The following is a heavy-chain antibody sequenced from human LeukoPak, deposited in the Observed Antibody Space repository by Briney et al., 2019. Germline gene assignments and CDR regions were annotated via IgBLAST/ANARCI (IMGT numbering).Heavy chain of an antibody. Sequence: QSGGSLRLSCAASRFTFSSYAMSWVRQAPGKGLEWVSAISGSGGSTYYADSVKGRFTISRDNSKNTLYLQMNSLRVEDTAVYYCARDMTHFVVVSVTVQRCPDYWGQGTLVTVSS. J-gene: IGHJ4*02. CDR2: ISGSGGST. CDR1: RFTFSSYA. D-gene: IGHD2-15*01. V-gene: IGHV3-23*01. CDR3: ARDMTHFVVVSVTVQRCPDY.